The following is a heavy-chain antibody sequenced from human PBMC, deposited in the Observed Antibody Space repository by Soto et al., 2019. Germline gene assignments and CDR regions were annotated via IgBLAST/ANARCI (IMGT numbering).Heavy chain of an antibody. CDR2: IGTYNGNT. V-gene: IGHV1-18*01. CDR3: GKNKYESSGGFES. CDR1: GYTFTAYG. Sequence: QVQLVQSGAEVKKPGASVKVSCKASGYTFTAYGISWVRQAPGRGLEWMGWIGTYNGNTNYAQKVEGRVTMTTDTSTSTAHMELRSLRADDTAVYYCGKNKYESSGGFESWGQGTLVTVSS. D-gene: IGHD3-22*01. J-gene: IGHJ4*02.